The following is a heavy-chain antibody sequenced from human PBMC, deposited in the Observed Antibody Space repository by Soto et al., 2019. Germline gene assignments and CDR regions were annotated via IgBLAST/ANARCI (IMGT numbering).Heavy chain of an antibody. CDR2: ITYSAMT. J-gene: IGHJ5*02. CDR3: ASPTQVGSSPGLFDP. D-gene: IGHD4-17*01. Sequence: QVHLQESGPGLVKPSQTLSLTCSVNGDSIKSGSVYWRWSRQSPGNGLEYIGYITYSAMTSQNPYLQSRGTRSVDTRKNQFYLEVRSVTVADTAVYSCASPTQVGSSPGLFDPWGQGTLVTVSS. CDR1: GDSIKSGSVY. V-gene: IGHV4-31*03.